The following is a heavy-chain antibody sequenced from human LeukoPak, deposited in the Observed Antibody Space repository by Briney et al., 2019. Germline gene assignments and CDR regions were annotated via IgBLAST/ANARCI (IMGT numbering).Heavy chain of an antibody. CDR3: APGPYSYAPLYYGMDV. J-gene: IGHJ6*02. CDR2: ISYDGSNK. V-gene: IGHV3-30*03. CDR1: GFTFSSYG. D-gene: IGHD5-18*01. Sequence: PGGSLRLSCAASGFTFSSYGMHWVRQAPGKGLEWVAVISYDGSNKYYADSVKDRFTISRDNSKNTLYLQMNSLRAEDTAVYYCAPGPYSYAPLYYGMDVWGQGTTVTVSS.